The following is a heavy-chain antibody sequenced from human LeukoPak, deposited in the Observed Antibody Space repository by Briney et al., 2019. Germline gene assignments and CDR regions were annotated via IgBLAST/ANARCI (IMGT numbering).Heavy chain of an antibody. J-gene: IGHJ4*02. CDR3: ARDRQIVATTNYSDY. CDR1: GYTFSSYS. D-gene: IGHD5-12*01. Sequence: GGSLRLSCPASGYTFSSYSMNWVRQAPGKGLEWVSSISSSSRYIYYADSVKGRFTGSTDNAKNSLYLQMNSLRAEDTAVYYSARDRQIVATTNYSDYWGQGALVTVSS. V-gene: IGHV3-21*01. CDR2: ISSSSRYI.